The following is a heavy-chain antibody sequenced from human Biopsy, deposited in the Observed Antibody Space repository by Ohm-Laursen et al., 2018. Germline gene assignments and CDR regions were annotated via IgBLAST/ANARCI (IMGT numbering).Heavy chain of an antibody. CDR1: GFTFSSNA. D-gene: IGHD5-12*01. J-gene: IGHJ4*02. CDR3: AKCMTYSGDGIDY. Sequence: GSLRLSCAAPGFTFSSNAMSWVRQAPGKGLEWVSGISGRTSGTYYADSVKGRFTISRDNSKNTLYLQMSSLRAEDTALYYCAKCMTYSGDGIDYWGQGTLVTVSS. CDR2: ISGRTSGT. V-gene: IGHV3-23*01.